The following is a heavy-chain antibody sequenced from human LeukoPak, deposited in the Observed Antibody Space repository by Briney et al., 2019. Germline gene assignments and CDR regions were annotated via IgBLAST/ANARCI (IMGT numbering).Heavy chain of an antibody. Sequence: SETLSLTCTVSGGSISSHYWSWLRQTPGKGLEWIAYLYDSVRTKDNPSLKGRVTLSADTSKNQHSLRLSSVTAADTAVYYCATIKRGDIYGYFDFWGQGILVTVSS. CDR3: ATIKRGDIYGYFDF. CDR2: LYDSVRT. V-gene: IGHV4-59*11. J-gene: IGHJ4*02. CDR1: GGSISSHY. D-gene: IGHD5-18*01.